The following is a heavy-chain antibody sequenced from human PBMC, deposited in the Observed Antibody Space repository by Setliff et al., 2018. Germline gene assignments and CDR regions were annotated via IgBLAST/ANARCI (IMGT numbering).Heavy chain of an antibody. CDR3: ARDTSGRDALDI. Sequence: GGSLRLSCAASGFTFSTYRMHWVRQAPGKGLEWVAVIWGDGGTKYHADSVKGRFTISRDNSKNTLYLQMSSLRAEDTAIYYCARDTSGRDALDIWGQGTMVTVSS. CDR1: GFTFSTYR. J-gene: IGHJ3*02. D-gene: IGHD3-10*01. V-gene: IGHV3-33*08. CDR2: IWGDGGTK.